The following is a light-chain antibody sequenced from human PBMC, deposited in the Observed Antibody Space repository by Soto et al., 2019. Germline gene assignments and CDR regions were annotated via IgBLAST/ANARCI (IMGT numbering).Light chain of an antibody. CDR3: SSYTSSSTRV. CDR2: DVS. Sequence: SVLTQPASVSGSPGQSITISCTGTSSDVGGYNYVSWYQQHPGKAPKLMIYDVSNRPSGVSNRFSGSKSGNTASLTTSGLQAEDEADYYCSSYTSSSTRVFGTGTKVTVL. CDR1: SSDVGGYNY. J-gene: IGLJ1*01. V-gene: IGLV2-14*01.